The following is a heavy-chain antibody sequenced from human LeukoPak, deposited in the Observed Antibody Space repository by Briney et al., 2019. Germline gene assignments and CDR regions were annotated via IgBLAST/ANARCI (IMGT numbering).Heavy chain of an antibody. CDR1: GFTFSSYA. V-gene: IGHV3-23*01. Sequence: GGSLRLSCAASGFTFSSYAMSWVRQAPGKGLEWVSAISGSGGSTYYADSVKGRFTISRDNSKNTLYLQMNSLRAEDTAVYYCAKDMYSSSWSRVSFYFDYWGQGTLVAVSS. CDR2: ISGSGGST. D-gene: IGHD6-13*01. CDR3: AKDMYSSSWSRVSFYFDY. J-gene: IGHJ4*02.